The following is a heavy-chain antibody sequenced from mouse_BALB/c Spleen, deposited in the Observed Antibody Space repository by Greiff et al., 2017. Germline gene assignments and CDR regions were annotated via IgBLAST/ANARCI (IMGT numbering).Heavy chain of an antibody. CDR3: ARDGTVY. CDR2: INPYNDGT. Sequence: VQLKESGPELVKPGASVKMSCTASGYTFTSYVMHWVKQKPGQGLEWIGYINPYNDGTKYNEKFKGKATLTSDKSSSTAYMELSSLTSEDSAVYYSARDGTVYWGQGTTRTVSS. D-gene: IGHD4-1*01. CDR1: GYTFTSYV. V-gene: IGHV1-14*01. J-gene: IGHJ2*01.